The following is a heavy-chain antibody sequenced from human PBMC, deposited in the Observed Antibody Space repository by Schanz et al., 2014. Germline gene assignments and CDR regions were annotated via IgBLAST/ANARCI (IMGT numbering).Heavy chain of an antibody. V-gene: IGHV4-4*02. J-gene: IGHJ3*01. CDR3: TRSTLWSYDV. CDR2: IFHSGTT. Sequence: QVQLQESGPGLVKPSGTLSLTCVVSGGSISSGVWWTWARQSPGKGLGWIGEIFHSGTTNYNPSLERRVTISVEKSKNKFSLMLSSMTAADTAVYYCTRSTLWSYDVWGRGTMVIVSS. D-gene: IGHD2-21*01. CDR1: GGSISSGVW.